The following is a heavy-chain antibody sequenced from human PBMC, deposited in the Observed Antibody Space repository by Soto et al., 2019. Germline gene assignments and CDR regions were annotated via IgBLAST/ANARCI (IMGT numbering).Heavy chain of an antibody. CDR2: INAGNGNT. D-gene: IGHD3-16*01. CDR1: GYTFTSYA. Sequence: ASVKVSCKASGYTFTSYAMHWVRQAPGQRLEWMGWINAGNGNTKYSQKFQGRVTITRDTSASTAYMELSSLRSDDTAVYYCAREDSSGGPSCWGQGTLVTVSS. J-gene: IGHJ4*02. V-gene: IGHV1-3*01. CDR3: AREDSSGGPSC.